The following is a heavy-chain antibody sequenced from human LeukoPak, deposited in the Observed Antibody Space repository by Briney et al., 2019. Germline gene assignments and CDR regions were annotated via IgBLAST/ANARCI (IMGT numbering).Heavy chain of an antibody. D-gene: IGHD2-2*01. Sequence: GGSLRLSCTASGFTFGDYGMTWFRQAPGKGLEWVGFIRSKVYGETTEYAASVQGRFTISRVDSQSIAYLQMNSLKTEDTAVYYCTRDRYCSSTSGHGACRAFDIWGQGTMVTVSS. J-gene: IGHJ3*02. CDR2: IRSKVYGETT. V-gene: IGHV3-49*03. CDR1: GFTFGDYG. CDR3: TRDRYCSSTSGHGACRAFDI.